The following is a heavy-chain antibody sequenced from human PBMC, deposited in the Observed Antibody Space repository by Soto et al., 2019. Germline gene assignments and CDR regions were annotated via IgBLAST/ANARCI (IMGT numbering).Heavy chain of an antibody. CDR2: IYSGGST. D-gene: IGHD4-17*01. V-gene: IGHV3-53*04. CDR3: ARDFRPPYGVRYFDY. J-gene: IGHJ4*02. CDR1: GFTVSSNY. Sequence: EVQLVESGGGLVQPGGSLRLSCAASGFTVSSNYMSWVRQAPGKGLEWVSVIYSGGSTYYADSVKGRFTISRHNSKNTLYLLMNSLRAEDTAVYYRARDFRPPYGVRYFDYWGQGTLVTVSS.